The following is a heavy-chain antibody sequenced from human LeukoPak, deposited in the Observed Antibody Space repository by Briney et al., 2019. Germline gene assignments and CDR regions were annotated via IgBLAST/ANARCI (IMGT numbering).Heavy chain of an antibody. CDR2: IYHSGST. CDR1: GYSISSGYY. D-gene: IGHD1-26*01. V-gene: IGHV4-38-2*02. Sequence: SETLSLTCTVSGYSISSGYYWGWIRQPPGKGLEWIGSIYHSGSTYYNPSLKSRVTISVDTSKNQFSLKLSSVTAADTAVYYCARVIGGSYHFDYWGQGTLVTVSS. J-gene: IGHJ4*02. CDR3: ARVIGGSYHFDY.